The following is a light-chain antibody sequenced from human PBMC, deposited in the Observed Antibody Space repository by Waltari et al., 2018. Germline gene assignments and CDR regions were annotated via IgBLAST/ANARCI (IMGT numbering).Light chain of an antibody. Sequence: DIVVTQSPLSLPVTPGEPASISCRSSQSRLPSNGNNYLDWYLQKPGQSPQLLIYWGSDRASGVPDRFSGSGSGTDFTLKISRVEAEDVGVYYRMQSLQALWTFGQGTKVEIK. V-gene: IGKV2-28*01. J-gene: IGKJ1*01. CDR2: WGS. CDR3: MQSLQALWT. CDR1: QSRLPSNGNNY.